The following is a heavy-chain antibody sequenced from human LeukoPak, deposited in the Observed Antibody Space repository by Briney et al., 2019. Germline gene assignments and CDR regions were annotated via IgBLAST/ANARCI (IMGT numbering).Heavy chain of an antibody. CDR2: ISYDGSNK. J-gene: IGHJ4*02. Sequence: GRSLRLSCAASGFTFSSYGMHWVRQAPGKGLEWVAVISYDGSNKYYADSVKGRFTISRDNSKNTLYLQMNSLRAEDTAVYYCAKDGEVRGVIAFDYWGQGTLVTVSS. D-gene: IGHD3-10*01. CDR3: AKDGEVRGVIAFDY. V-gene: IGHV3-30*18. CDR1: GFTFSSYG.